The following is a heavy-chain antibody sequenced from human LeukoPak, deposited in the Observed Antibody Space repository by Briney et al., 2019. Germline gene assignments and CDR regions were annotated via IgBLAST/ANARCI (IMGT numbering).Heavy chain of an antibody. J-gene: IGHJ6*02. CDR3: ARDGGLYGSGSTDV. CDR1: GFTFSSYS. V-gene: IGHV3-21*01. Sequence: GGSLRLSCAASGFTFSSYSMNWVRQAPGKGLEWVTSISSSSSYIYYADSVKGRFTISRDNAKNSLYLQMNSLRAEDTAVYYCARDGGLYGSGSTDVWGQGTTVTVSS. D-gene: IGHD3-10*01. CDR2: ISSSSSYI.